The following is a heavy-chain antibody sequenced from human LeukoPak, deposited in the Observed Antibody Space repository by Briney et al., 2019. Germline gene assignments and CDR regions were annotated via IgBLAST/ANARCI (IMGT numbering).Heavy chain of an antibody. Sequence: GGSLRLSCAASGFTSDDYAMHWVRQAPGKGLEWVSGISWNSGSIGYADSVKGRFTISRDNAKNSLYLQMNSLRAEDTALYYCAKPLTYYYDSSGYPDAFDIRGQGTMVTVSS. D-gene: IGHD3-22*01. CDR2: ISWNSGSI. CDR1: GFTSDDYA. J-gene: IGHJ3*02. V-gene: IGHV3-9*02. CDR3: AKPLTYYYDSSGYPDAFDI.